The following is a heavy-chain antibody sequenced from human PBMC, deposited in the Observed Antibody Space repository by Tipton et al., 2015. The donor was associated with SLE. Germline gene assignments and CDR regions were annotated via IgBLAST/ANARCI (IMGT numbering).Heavy chain of an antibody. CDR2: INHSGDT. D-gene: IGHD7-27*01. CDR1: GGSFSGYY. Sequence: TLSLTCAVYGGSFSGYYWTWIRQPPGKGLKWIGEINHSGDTNYNPSLKSRVTISVDTSKNHFSLELGSVTAADTAVYYCARGLTAETGGDAFDIWGQGTMVAVSS. CDR3: ARGLTAETGGDAFDI. V-gene: IGHV4-34*01. J-gene: IGHJ3*02.